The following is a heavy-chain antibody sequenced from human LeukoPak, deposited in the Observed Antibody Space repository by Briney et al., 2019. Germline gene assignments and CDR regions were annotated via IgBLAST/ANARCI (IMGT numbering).Heavy chain of an antibody. CDR2: IYPGDSDT. J-gene: IGHJ4*02. Sequence: GASLKISCKGSGYSFINYWIGWVRQMPGKGLEWVGIIYPGDSDTRYSPSFQGQVTISADKSISTAYLQWSSLKASDTAMYYCARGRIQYSDYWGQGTLVTVSS. CDR1: GYSFINYW. D-gene: IGHD4-11*01. V-gene: IGHV5-51*01. CDR3: ARGRIQYSDY.